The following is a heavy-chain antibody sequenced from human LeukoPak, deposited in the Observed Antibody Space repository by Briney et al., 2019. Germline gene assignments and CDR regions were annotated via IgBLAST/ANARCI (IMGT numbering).Heavy chain of an antibody. V-gene: IGHV1-69*13. D-gene: IGHD3-9*01. CDR1: GGTFNNYV. J-gene: IGHJ6*03. CDR3: ASSTVPDILTGYQNEYYYYYYMDV. Sequence: SVKVSCKASGGTFNNYVINWVRQAPGQGLEWMGGIIPIFGTANYAQKFQGRVTITADESTSTAYMELSSLRSEDTAVYYCASSTVPDILTGYQNEYYYYYYMDVWGKGTTVTISS. CDR2: IIPIFGTA.